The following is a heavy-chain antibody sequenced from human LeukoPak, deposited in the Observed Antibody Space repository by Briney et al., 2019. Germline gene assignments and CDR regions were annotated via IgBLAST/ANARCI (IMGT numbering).Heavy chain of an antibody. Sequence: SETLSLTCAVYGGSFSGYYWSWIRQPPGKGLEWIGEINHSGSTNYNPSLKSRVTISVDTSKNQFSLKLSSVTAADTAVYYCARGRYYDSSFDYWGQGTLVTVSS. CDR3: ARGRYYDSSFDY. V-gene: IGHV4-34*01. CDR2: INHSGST. J-gene: IGHJ4*02. D-gene: IGHD3-22*01. CDR1: GGSFSGYY.